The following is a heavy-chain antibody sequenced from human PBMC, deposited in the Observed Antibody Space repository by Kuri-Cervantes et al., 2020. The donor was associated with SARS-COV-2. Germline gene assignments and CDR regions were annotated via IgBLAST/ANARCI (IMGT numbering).Heavy chain of an antibody. V-gene: IGHV1-69*04. D-gene: IGHD6-19*01. CDR1: GYTFTGYY. CDR2: IIPILGIA. CDR3: AADTSSGWSWGY. Sequence: SVKVSCKASGYTFTGYYMHWVRQAPGQGLEWMGRIIPILGIANYAQKFQGRVTITADKSTSTAYMELSSLRSEDTAVYYCAADTSSGWSWGYWGQGTLVT. J-gene: IGHJ4*02.